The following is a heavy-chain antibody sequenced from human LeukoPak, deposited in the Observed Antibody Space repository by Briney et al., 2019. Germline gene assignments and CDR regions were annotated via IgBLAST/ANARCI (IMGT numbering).Heavy chain of an antibody. Sequence: ASVKVSCKTSGYTYSSYGIGWVRQAPGQRPEYVGWITPYNANTNLAQKFQGRVTMTADTSTSTVYMELQSLRPDDTAVYYCAGLGDSSGYNDAFDIWGQGTMVTVSS. CDR3: AGLGDSSGYNDAFDI. CDR1: GYTYSSYG. D-gene: IGHD3-22*01. CDR2: ITPYNANT. J-gene: IGHJ3*02. V-gene: IGHV1-18*01.